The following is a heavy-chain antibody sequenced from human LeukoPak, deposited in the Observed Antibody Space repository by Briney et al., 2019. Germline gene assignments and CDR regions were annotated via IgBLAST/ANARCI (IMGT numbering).Heavy chain of an antibody. Sequence: ASVKVSCKASGYTFTSYGISWVRQAPGQGLEWMGWISAYNGNTNYAQKLQGRVTMTTDTSTSTAYMELRSLRSDDTAVYYCARGPNYCDSSGHYHYYYYYMDVWGKGTTVTISS. J-gene: IGHJ6*03. CDR3: ARGPNYCDSSGHYHYYYYYMDV. CDR1: GYTFTSYG. CDR2: ISAYNGNT. V-gene: IGHV1-18*01. D-gene: IGHD3-22*01.